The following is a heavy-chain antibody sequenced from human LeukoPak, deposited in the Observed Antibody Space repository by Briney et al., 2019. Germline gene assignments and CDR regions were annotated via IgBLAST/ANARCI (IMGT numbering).Heavy chain of an antibody. Sequence: PGGSLRLSCAASGFTFSSYAMHWVRQAPGKGLEWVAVISYDGSNKYYADSVKGRFTISRDNSKNTLYLQMNSLRAEDTAVYYCARDYYYDSSGYLSDYWGQGTLVTVSS. J-gene: IGHJ4*02. D-gene: IGHD3-22*01. CDR1: GFTFSSYA. CDR3: ARDYYYDSSGYLSDY. V-gene: IGHV3-30-3*01. CDR2: ISYDGSNK.